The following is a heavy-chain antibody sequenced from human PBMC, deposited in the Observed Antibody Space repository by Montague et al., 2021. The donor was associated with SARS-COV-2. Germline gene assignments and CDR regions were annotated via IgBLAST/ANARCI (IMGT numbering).Heavy chain of an antibody. CDR2: ISSSGSTI. CDR3: VAFGGVIVTWFDP. CDR1: GLTFSSYE. J-gene: IGHJ5*02. D-gene: IGHD3-16*02. V-gene: IGHV3-48*03. Sequence: SLRLSCAASGLTFSSYEMNWVRQAPGKGLEWVSYISSSGSTIYYADSVKGRFTISRDNAKNSLYLQMNSLRAEDTAVYYCVAFGGVIVTWFDPWGQGTLVTVSS.